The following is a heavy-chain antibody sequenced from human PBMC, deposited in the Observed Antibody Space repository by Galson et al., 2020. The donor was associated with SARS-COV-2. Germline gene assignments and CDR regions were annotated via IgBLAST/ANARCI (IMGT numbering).Heavy chain of an antibody. CDR3: ATYYGNQFDY. Sequence: GGSPRLSCATSGFTFNTYRMKWVRQAPGKGLEWVSSISSSSSYIYYADSVKGRFTISRDNAENSLYLQMNSLRPEDTAVYYCATYYGNQFDYWGQGTLVTVSS. CDR1: GFTFNTYR. D-gene: IGHD3-22*01. V-gene: IGHV3-21*01. J-gene: IGHJ4*02. CDR2: ISSSSSYI.